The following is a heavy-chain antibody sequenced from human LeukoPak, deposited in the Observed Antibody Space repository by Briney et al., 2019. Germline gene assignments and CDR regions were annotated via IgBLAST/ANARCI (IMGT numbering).Heavy chain of an antibody. D-gene: IGHD6-13*01. CDR3: ARILSAAGPDY. CDR2: INHSGST. V-gene: IGHV4-34*01. J-gene: IGHJ4*02. CDR1: GGSFSGYY. Sequence: PSETLSLTCAVYGGSFSGYYWSWIRQPPPKGLEWIGEINHSGSTNYNPSLKSRVTISVDTSKNQFSLKLSSVTAADAAVYYCARILSAAGPDYWGQGTLVTVSS.